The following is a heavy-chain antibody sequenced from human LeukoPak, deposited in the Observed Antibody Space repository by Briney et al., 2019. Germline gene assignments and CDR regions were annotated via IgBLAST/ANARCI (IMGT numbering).Heavy chain of an antibody. CDR1: RFTSRSYS. V-gene: IGHV3-48*01. CDR3: FSQWLVPSYDYGMDV. J-gene: IGHJ6*02. D-gene: IGHD6-19*01. Sequence: PRRTLRLSPAPSRFTSRSYSMNSVRQAPGKGLGWVSYISSNSSPIYYADSVKGRFTISRDNAKNSLYRQMNSLRAEDTAVYYCFSQWLVPSYDYGMDVWGQGTTVTVSS. CDR2: ISSNSSPI.